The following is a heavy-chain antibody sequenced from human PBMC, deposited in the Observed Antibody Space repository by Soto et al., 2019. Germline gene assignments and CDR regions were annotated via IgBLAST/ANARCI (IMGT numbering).Heavy chain of an antibody. CDR1: GGSITSSGSA. Sequence: SETLSLTCNASGGSITSSGSAWGWIRQSPGKGLEWIVTIDYSGNIYYIPSLKSRITISVDTSKNQISLKLSSVTAADTAVYYCAIHIHNQGFPYYFDSRGQGTLVTVS. J-gene: IGHJ4*02. CDR3: AIHIHNQGFPYYFDS. V-gene: IGHV4-39*01. D-gene: IGHD1-1*01. CDR2: IDYSGNI.